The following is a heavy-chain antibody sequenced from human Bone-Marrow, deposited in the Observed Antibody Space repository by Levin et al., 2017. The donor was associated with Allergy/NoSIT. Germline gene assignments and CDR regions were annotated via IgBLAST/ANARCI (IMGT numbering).Heavy chain of an antibody. CDR3: AKDRPQATDYYDSSGSLDY. V-gene: IGHV3-23*01. Sequence: PGGSLRLSCVASGFTFSSYAMSWVRQAPGKGLEWVSAIRGSDGRTYYADSVKGRFTISRDNAKNTLYLQMNRLRAEDTAIYYCAKDRPQATDYYDSSGSLDYWGQGTLVTVSS. D-gene: IGHD3-22*01. CDR1: GFTFSSYA. J-gene: IGHJ4*02. CDR2: IRGSDGRT.